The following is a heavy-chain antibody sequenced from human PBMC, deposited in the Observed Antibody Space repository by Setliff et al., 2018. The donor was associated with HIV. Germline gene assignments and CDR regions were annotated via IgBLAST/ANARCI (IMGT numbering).Heavy chain of an antibody. D-gene: IGHD3-22*01. Sequence: SETLSLTCTVSGYSISSGYYWGWIRRPPGKGLEWIGSIYHSGSTYYNPSLKSRVTISVDTSKNQFSLKLSSVTAADTAVYYCAGSGGYYDSSGKMRDYWGQGTLVTVSS. J-gene: IGHJ4*02. CDR3: AGSGGYYDSSGKMRDY. CDR2: IYHSGST. CDR1: GYSISSGYY. V-gene: IGHV4-38-2*02.